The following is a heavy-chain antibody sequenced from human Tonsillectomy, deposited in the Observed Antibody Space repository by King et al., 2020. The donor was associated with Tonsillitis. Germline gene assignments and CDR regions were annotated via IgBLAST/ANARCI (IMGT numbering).Heavy chain of an antibody. J-gene: IGHJ4*02. V-gene: IGHV5-51*01. CDR3: ARPAGYCSSTSAGCYFEY. CDR1: GYSFTSYW. D-gene: IGHD2-2*01. CDR2: IYPGDSDT. Sequence: QLVQSGAEVKKPGESLKISCKGSGYSFTSYWIGWVRQMPGKGLEWMGIIYPGDSDTRYSPSFQGQVTFSADKSISTAYLQWSSLKASDTAKYYCARPAGYCSSTSAGCYFEYWGQGTLVTVSS.